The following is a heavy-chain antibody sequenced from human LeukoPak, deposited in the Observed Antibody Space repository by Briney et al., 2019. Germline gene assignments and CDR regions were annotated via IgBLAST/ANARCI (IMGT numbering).Heavy chain of an antibody. D-gene: IGHD3-3*01. CDR3: ASPSPGPNYDFWSGYYGPYYYYGMDV. V-gene: IGHV1-8*02. CDR1: GYTFTSYD. Sequence: ASVKVSCKASGYTFTSYDINWVRQATGQGLEWMGLMNPKHGKTGYAQKFQGRVTMTRNTSISTAYMELSSLRSEDTAVYYCASPSPGPNYDFWSGYYGPYYYYGMDVWGQGTTVTVSS. CDR2: MNPKHGKT. J-gene: IGHJ6*02.